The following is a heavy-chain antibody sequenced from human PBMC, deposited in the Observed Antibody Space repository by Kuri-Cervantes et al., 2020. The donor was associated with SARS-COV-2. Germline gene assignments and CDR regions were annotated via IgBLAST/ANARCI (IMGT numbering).Heavy chain of an antibody. J-gene: IGHJ6*02. D-gene: IGHD3-22*01. CDR1: GGSISGYY. CDR3: AREGVRYYVGSGYYYDYYYGMDV. V-gene: IGHV4-59*01. CDR2: IYYSGST. Sequence: SETLSLTCTLSGGSISGYYWSWIRQPPGKGLEWIGYIYYSGSTNYNPSPKSRVTISVDTSKNQFSLKLSSVTAADTAVYYCAREGVRYYVGSGYYYDYYYGMDVWGQGTTVTVSS.